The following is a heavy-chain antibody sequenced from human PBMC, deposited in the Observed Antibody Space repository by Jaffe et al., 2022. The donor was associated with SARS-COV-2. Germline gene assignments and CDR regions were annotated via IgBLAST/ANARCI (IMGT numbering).Heavy chain of an antibody. CDR3: TRAYGGYYYDSSGYYSDAFDI. V-gene: IGHV3-49*05. Sequence: EVQLVESGGGLVKPGRSLRLSCTASGFTFGDYAMSWFRQAPGKGLEWVGFIRSKAYGGTTEYAASVKGRFTISRDDSKSIAYLQMNSLKTEDTAVYYCTRAYGGYYYDSSGYYSDAFDIWGQGTMVTVSS. J-gene: IGHJ3*02. D-gene: IGHD3-22*01. CDR1: GFTFGDYA. CDR2: IRSKAYGGTT.